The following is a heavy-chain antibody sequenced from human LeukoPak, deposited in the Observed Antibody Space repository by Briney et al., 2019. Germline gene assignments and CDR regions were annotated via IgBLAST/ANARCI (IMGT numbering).Heavy chain of an antibody. CDR2: IYHSGST. J-gene: IGHJ3*02. D-gene: IGHD3-22*01. Sequence: SETLSLTCTVSGDSISSGYYWGWIRQPPGKGLEWIGSIYHSGSTHYNPSLKSRVTISVDTSKNQFSLKLSSVTAADTAVYYWARVRSDDSSGYYWFNDAFDIRGQGTMVTVSS. CDR1: GDSISSGYY. CDR3: ARVRSDDSSGYYWFNDAFDI. V-gene: IGHV4-38-2*02.